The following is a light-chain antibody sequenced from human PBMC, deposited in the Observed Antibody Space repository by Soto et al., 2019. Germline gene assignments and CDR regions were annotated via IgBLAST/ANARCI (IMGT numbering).Light chain of an antibody. J-gene: IGLJ2*01. V-gene: IGLV1-36*01. Sequence: QSVLTQPPSVSDAPRQRVTTSCSGSSSNIGNNAVNWYQQLPGKAPKLLIYYDDLLPSGVSDRFSGSKSGTSASLAISGLQSEDEADYYCAAWDDSLNGPVFGGGTKVTVL. CDR3: AAWDDSLNGPV. CDR1: SSNIGNNA. CDR2: YDD.